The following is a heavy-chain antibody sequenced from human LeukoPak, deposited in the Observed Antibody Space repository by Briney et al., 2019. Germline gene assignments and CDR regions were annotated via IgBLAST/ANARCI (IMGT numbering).Heavy chain of an antibody. V-gene: IGHV1-69*04. Sequence: SVKVSCKASGGTFSSYAISWVRQAPGQGLEWMGRIIPILGIANYAQKFQGRVTITADKSTSTAYMELSSLRSEDTAVYYCAREDHKWGSSSVVFDYWGQGTLVTVSS. CDR2: IIPILGIA. J-gene: IGHJ4*02. CDR3: AREDHKWGSSSVVFDY. D-gene: IGHD6-6*01. CDR1: GGTFSSYA.